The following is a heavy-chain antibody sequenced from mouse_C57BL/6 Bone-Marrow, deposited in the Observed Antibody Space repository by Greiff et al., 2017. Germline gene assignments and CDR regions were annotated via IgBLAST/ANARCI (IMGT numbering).Heavy chain of an antibody. Sequence: QVQLKQSGAELARPGASVKMSCKASGYTFTSYTMPWVKQRPGQGLEWIGYINPSSGYTKYNQKFKDKATLTADKSSSTAYMQLSSLTSEDSAVYYCGGHYTDYYAMDYWGQGTSVTVSS. CDR2: INPSSGYT. CDR3: GGHYTDYYAMDY. V-gene: IGHV1-4*01. D-gene: IGHD2-12*01. CDR1: GYTFTSYT. J-gene: IGHJ4*01.